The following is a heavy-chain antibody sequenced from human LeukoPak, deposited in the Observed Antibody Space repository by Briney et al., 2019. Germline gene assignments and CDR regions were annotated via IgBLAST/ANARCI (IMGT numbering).Heavy chain of an antibody. CDR3: ATDGGLGSYDY. J-gene: IGHJ4*02. V-gene: IGHV1-69-2*01. D-gene: IGHD3-10*01. Sequence: ASVKVSCKASGYTFTGYYMHWVQQAPGKGLEWMGLVDPEDGETIYAEKFQGRVTITADTSTDTAYMELSSLRSEDTAVYYCATDGGLGSYDYWGQGTLVTVSS. CDR1: GYTFTGYY. CDR2: VDPEDGET.